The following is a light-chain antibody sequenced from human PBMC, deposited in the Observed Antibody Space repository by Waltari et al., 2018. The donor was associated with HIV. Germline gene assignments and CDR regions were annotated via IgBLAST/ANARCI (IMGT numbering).Light chain of an antibody. CDR3: SSYTSSSTVV. V-gene: IGLV2-14*03. CDR2: DVR. Sequence: QSALTQPASVSGSPGQSITISCTGTSSDVGAYNYVPWYQLHPGKAPKLLIYDVRNRPSGVSERFSGSKSANTASLTISGLQAEDEAHYYCSSYTSSSTVVVGGGTKLTVL. CDR1: SSDVGAYNY. J-gene: IGLJ2*01.